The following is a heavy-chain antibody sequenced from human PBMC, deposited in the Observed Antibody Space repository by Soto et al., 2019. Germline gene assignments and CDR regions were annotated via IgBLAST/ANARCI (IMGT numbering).Heavy chain of an antibody. Sequence: LRLSCAASGFTFGSYGMHWVRQAPGKGLEWVAGISYDGSKKYYGESVKGRFTISSDNSKNTLYLQMNSLRVEDTAVYYCAKAIENYSTGYYKPFYYFGVDVWGQGTTVTVSS. J-gene: IGHJ6*02. D-gene: IGHD3-22*01. V-gene: IGHV3-30*18. CDR2: ISYDGSKK. CDR1: GFTFGSYG. CDR3: AKAIENYSTGYYKPFYYFGVDV.